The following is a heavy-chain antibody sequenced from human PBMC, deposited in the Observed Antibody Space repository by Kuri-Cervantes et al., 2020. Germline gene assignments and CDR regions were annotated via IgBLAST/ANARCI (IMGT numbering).Heavy chain of an antibody. J-gene: IGHJ4*02. CDR1: GFTFSSYA. CDR2: ISYDGSNK. V-gene: IGHV3-30-3*01. Sequence: GGSLRLSCAASGFTFSSYAMHWVRQAPGKGLEWVAVISYDGSNKYYADSVKGRFTISRDNSKNTLYLQMNSLRAEDTAVYYCARVRGVGSYAYVADWGQGILVTVSS. CDR3: ARVRGVGSYAYVAD. D-gene: IGHD3-16*01.